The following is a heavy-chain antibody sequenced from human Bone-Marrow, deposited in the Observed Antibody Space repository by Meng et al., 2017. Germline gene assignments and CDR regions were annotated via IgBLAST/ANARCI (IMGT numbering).Heavy chain of an antibody. CDR2: IDPKSDNQ. CDR3: ARDGFRSVVVPAPVDY. V-gene: IGHV1-2*06. J-gene: IGHJ4*02. CDR1: GYTFAAYW. D-gene: IGHD2-2*01. Sequence: SVTVSCKASGYTFAAYWIQWVRQAPGQGLEWMGRIDPKSDNQHYVQKFQGRVTMTRDTSISTAYMELSGLRSDDTAVYYCARDGFRSVVVPAPVDYWGQGTLVTVSS.